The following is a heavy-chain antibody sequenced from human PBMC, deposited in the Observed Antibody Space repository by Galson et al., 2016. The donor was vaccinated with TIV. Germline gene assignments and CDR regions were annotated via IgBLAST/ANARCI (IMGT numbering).Heavy chain of an antibody. CDR3: VRGEERPLVGAKPFDY. CDR2: INSDGRTT. D-gene: IGHD1-26*01. J-gene: IGHJ4*02. CDR1: GFTVDSNY. Sequence: SLRLSCAASGFTVDSNYMTWVRQAPGKGLEWVLRINSDGRTTTYADSVEGRFTISRDNAKNTLYLQMNSLRAEDTAVYYCVRGEERPLVGAKPFDYWGQGALVTVSS. V-gene: IGHV3-74*03.